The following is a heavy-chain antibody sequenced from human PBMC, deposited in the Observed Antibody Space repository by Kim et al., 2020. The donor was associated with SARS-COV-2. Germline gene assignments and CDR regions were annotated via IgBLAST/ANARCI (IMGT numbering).Heavy chain of an antibody. Sequence: GESLKISCKGSGYSFTSYWIGWVRQMPGKGLEWMGIIYPGDSDTRYSPSFQGQVTISADKSISTAYLQWSSLKASDTAMYYCARHFLSYSSSWYTPLSGYYGMDVWGQGTTVTVSS. CDR1: GYSFTSYW. CDR2: IYPGDSDT. D-gene: IGHD6-13*01. V-gene: IGHV5-51*01. J-gene: IGHJ6*02. CDR3: ARHFLSYSSSWYTPLSGYYGMDV.